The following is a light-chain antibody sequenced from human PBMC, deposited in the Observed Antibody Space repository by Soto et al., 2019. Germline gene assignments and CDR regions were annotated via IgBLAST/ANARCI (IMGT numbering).Light chain of an antibody. J-gene: IGKJ1*01. CDR1: QNIGNK. Sequence: EIVITQSPATLSVSPGERATLSCRASQNIGNKVGWYQQKPGQAPRLLIYGASSRATGIPDRFSGSGSGTEFTLTISSLQPEDFAVYYCQQYAVWPPQTFGQGTKVDIK. CDR3: QQYAVWPPQT. V-gene: IGKV3D-15*01. CDR2: GAS.